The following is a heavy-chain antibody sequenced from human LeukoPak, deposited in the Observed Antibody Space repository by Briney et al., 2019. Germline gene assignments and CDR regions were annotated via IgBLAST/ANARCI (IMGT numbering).Heavy chain of an antibody. D-gene: IGHD3-9*01. CDR3: ARAYDILTGYYFFDY. J-gene: IGHJ4*02. V-gene: IGHV4-59*01. CDR2: IYYSGST. CDR1: GGSISSYY. Sequence: SETLSLTCTVSGGSISSYYWSWIRQPPGKGLEWIGYIYYSGSTNYNPSLKSRVTISADTPKNQFSLKLSSVTAADTAVYYCARAYDILTGYYFFDYWGQGILVTVSS.